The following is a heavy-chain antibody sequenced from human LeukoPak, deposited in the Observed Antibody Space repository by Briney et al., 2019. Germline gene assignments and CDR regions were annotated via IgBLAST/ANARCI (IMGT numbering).Heavy chain of an antibody. J-gene: IGHJ4*02. Sequence: GGSLRLSCAASGFTFSSYWMGWVRQAPGKGLEWVANIEQDGSEKYYVDSVKGRFTISRDNAKNSLYLQMNSLRAEDTAVYYCARVRGGSYFGAFDYWGQGTLVTVSS. V-gene: IGHV3-7*01. CDR2: IEQDGSEK. D-gene: IGHD1-26*01. CDR3: ARVRGGSYFGAFDY. CDR1: GFTFSSYW.